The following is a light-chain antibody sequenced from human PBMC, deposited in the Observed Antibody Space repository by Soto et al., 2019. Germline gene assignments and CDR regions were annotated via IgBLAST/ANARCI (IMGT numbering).Light chain of an antibody. CDR3: HQYANSPFT. CDR2: GAS. CDR1: QSVSSY. J-gene: IGKJ3*01. Sequence: EIVLTQSPGTLSLSPVERATLSCRASQSVSSYLAWYQQKPGQPPRFLIYGASFRATGISDRFSGSGSGTDFTLTINRLEPEDFGVYYCHQYANSPFTFGPGTKVDIK. V-gene: IGKV3-20*01.